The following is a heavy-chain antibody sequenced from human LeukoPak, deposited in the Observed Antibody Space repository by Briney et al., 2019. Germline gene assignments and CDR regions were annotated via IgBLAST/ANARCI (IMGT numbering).Heavy chain of an antibody. Sequence: ASVKVSCKASGYTFTSYGISWVRQASGQGLEWMGWISAYNGNTNYAQKLQGRVTMTTDTSTSTAYMELRSLRSDDTAVYYCARAPAVAGYYYYYYMDVWGKGTTVTISS. CDR1: GYTFTSYG. CDR2: ISAYNGNT. J-gene: IGHJ6*03. D-gene: IGHD6-19*01. V-gene: IGHV1-18*01. CDR3: ARAPAVAGYYYYYYMDV.